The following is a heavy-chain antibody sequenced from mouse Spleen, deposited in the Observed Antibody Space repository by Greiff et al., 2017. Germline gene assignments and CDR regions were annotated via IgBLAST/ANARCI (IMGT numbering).Heavy chain of an antibody. CDR1: GYTFTSYW. Sequence: VQLQESGAELARPGASVKLSCKASGYTFTSYWMQWVKQRPGKGLEWIGAIYPGDGDTRYTQKFKGKATLSADKSSSTAYMQLSSLASEDSAVYYCARIYGSGWGQGTTLTVSS. J-gene: IGHJ2*01. D-gene: IGHD1-1*01. CDR3: ARIYGSG. CDR2: IYPGDGDT. V-gene: IGHV1-87*01.